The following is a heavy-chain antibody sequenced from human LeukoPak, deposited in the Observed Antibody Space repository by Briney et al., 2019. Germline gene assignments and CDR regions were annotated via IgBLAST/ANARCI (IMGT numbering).Heavy chain of an antibody. Sequence: PSETLSLTCTVAGGSITSNYWSWIRQPPGKGLEWIGYVYNSGSTNYNPSLKSRVTISVDTSKNQFSLNLNSVTAADTAVYYCATSQCGSDCYLAGDYWGQGTLVTVSS. CDR3: ATSQCGSDCYLAGDY. CDR1: GGSITSNY. D-gene: IGHD2-21*02. CDR2: VYNSGST. J-gene: IGHJ4*02. V-gene: IGHV4-59*01.